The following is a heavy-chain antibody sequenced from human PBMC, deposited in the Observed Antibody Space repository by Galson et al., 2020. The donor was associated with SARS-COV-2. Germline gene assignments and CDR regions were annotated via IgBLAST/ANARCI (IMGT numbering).Heavy chain of an antibody. V-gene: IGHV1-3*01. CDR2: INAGNGNT. CDR1: GYTFTSYA. CDR3: ARVGLRYYYYYMDV. J-gene: IGHJ6*03. D-gene: IGHD2-21*02. Sequence: ASVKVSCKASGYTFTSYAMHWVRQAPGQRLEWMGWINAGNGNTKYSQKFQGRVTITRDTSASTAYMELSSLRSEDTAVYYCARVGLRYYYYYMDVWGKGTTVTVSS.